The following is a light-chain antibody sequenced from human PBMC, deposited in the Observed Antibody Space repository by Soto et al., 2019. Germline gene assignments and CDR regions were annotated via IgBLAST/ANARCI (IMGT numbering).Light chain of an antibody. Sequence: EIVLTQSPGTLSLSPGERVTLSCRASQIISNSYLAWYQQKPGQAPRLLIYDASSMATGIPDRFSGSGSGTDVTLTISRLEPEDFAVYYCQNYSTSLLTFGGGTKVEIK. V-gene: IGKV3-20*01. J-gene: IGKJ4*01. CDR1: QIISNSY. CDR2: DAS. CDR3: QNYSTSLLT.